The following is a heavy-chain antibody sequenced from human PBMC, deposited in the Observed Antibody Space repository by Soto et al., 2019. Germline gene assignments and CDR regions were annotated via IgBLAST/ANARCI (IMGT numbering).Heavy chain of an antibody. J-gene: IGHJ4*02. D-gene: IGHD3-10*01. Sequence: EVQLVESGGGLVQPGGSLRVTCAASGFTFSTYWMNWVRQAPGKGLEWVANIKQDGSEKYYVDSVKGRFTISRDNAKNSLYLQINSLRAEDTAVYYCARDLRGYGSGTYYNVWGQGTLVTVSS. V-gene: IGHV3-7*01. CDR2: IKQDGSEK. CDR1: GFTFSTYW. CDR3: ARDLRGYGSGTYYNV.